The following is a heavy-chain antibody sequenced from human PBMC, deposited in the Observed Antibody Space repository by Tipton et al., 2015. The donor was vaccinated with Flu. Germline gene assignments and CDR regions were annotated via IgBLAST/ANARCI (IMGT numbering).Heavy chain of an antibody. D-gene: IGHD2-2*01. Sequence: SLRLSCAASGFTVSSNYMSWVRQAPGKGLEWVSVIYSGGSTYYADSVKGRFTISRHNSKNTLYLQMNSLRAEDTAVYYCARGYCSSTSCYPPSFDYWGQGTLVPVPS. V-gene: IGHV3-53*04. J-gene: IGHJ4*02. CDR1: GFTVSSNY. CDR2: IYSGGST. CDR3: ARGYCSSTSCYPPSFDY.